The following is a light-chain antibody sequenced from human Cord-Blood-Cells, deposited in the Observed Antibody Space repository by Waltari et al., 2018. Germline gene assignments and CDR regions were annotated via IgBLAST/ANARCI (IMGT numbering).Light chain of an antibody. Sequence: QSALTQPPSASGSPGQSVTIPCTGTRSDVGGHNYVSWYQQHPGKAPKLMIYEVSKRPSGVPDRFSGSKSGNTASLTVSGLQAEDEADYYCSSYAGSNVVFGGGTKLTVL. CDR2: EVS. J-gene: IGLJ2*01. V-gene: IGLV2-8*01. CDR3: SSYAGSNVV. CDR1: RSDVGGHNY.